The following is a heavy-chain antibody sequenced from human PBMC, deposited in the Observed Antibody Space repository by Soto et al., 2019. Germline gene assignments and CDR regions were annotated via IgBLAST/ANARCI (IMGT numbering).Heavy chain of an antibody. Sequence: SETLSLTCIASDGSISSYYWIWIRQPPGKGLEWIGNIYYSGSTNYNPSLKSRVTISVDTSKNQFSLKLNSVTAADTAVYFCARGYSADFDFWSASYYFDYWGQGTLVTVSS. CDR3: ARGYSADFDFWSASYYFDY. V-gene: IGHV4-59*01. CDR2: IYYSGST. CDR1: DGSISSYY. D-gene: IGHD3-3*01. J-gene: IGHJ4*02.